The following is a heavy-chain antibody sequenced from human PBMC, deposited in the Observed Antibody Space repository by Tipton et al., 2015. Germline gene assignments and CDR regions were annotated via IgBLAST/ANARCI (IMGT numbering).Heavy chain of an antibody. CDR2: INHSGYT. D-gene: IGHD3-9*01. V-gene: IGHV4-34*10. CDR3: ACQDYDSLTRDYQTVDY. Sequence: TLSLTCAVYGGSFSGYYWNWIRQTPGKGLEWIGEINHSGYTNYNPSLKSRVTMSRDTSKNQFSLKLTSVTAADTAVYYCACQDYDSLTRDYQTVDYWGQGALVTVSS. J-gene: IGHJ4*02. CDR1: GGSFSGYY.